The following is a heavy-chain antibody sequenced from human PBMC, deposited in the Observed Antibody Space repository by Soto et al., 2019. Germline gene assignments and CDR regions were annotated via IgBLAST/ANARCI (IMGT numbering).Heavy chain of an antibody. CDR3: ARRYGSAFDI. CDR2: IFYSGST. Sequence: QVQLQESGPGLVKPSETLSLTCTVSGGSISSYYWSWIRQPPGKGLEWIGYIFYSGSTNYHPSLQCRVTISVDTSKTQFSLKLSSVTAADTVVYYCARRYGSAFDIWGHGTMVTVSS. CDR1: GGSISSYY. V-gene: IGHV4-59*01. D-gene: IGHD4-17*01. J-gene: IGHJ3*02.